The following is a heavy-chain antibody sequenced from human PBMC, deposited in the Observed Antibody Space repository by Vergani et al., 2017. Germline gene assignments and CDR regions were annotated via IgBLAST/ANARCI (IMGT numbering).Heavy chain of an antibody. CDR2: ISYDGTQK. V-gene: IGHV3-30*18. CDR1: GFTSSYYG. J-gene: IGHJ4*02. Sequence: QVHLVESGGGVVQPGRSLRLSCVVSGFTSSYYGMHWVRQAPGKGLEWVAVISYDGTQKYYSDSVKGRFTISRDNSKNSLYLQMNSLRTEDTALYYCAKDKGYERHGDYGSYFDYWGQGTLVTVSS. CDR3: AKDKGYERHGDYGSYFDY. D-gene: IGHD4-17*01.